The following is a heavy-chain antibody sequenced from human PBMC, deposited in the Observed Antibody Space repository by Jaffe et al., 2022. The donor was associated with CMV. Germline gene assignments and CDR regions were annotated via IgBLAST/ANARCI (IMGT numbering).Heavy chain of an antibody. V-gene: IGHV4-59*01. CDR2: MYSSGST. Sequence: QVQLQESGPGLVKPSETLSLTCTVSGGSISGYYWSWIRQPPGQGLECIGYMYSSGSTNYKPSLKSRVTISVDTSKNQFSLNLNSVTAADTALYYCARVRREGNTGYSFDYWGQGTLVTVSS. J-gene: IGHJ4*02. D-gene: IGHD3-9*01. CDR1: GGSISGYY. CDR3: ARVRREGNTGYSFDY.